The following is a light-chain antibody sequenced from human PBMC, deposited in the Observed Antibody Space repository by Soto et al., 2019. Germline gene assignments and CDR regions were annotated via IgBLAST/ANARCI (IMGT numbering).Light chain of an antibody. CDR3: SSFAGSFYWV. J-gene: IGLJ2*01. CDR1: SSDVGGYNY. V-gene: IGLV2-8*01. CDR2: EVS. Sequence: QSALTQPPSASGSPGQSVTISCTGTSSDVGGYNYVSWYQQHPGKAPKLMIYEVSKRPSGVPDRFSGSNSGNTASLTVSGLQAEDEADYYCSSFAGSFYWVFGGGTKLTVL.